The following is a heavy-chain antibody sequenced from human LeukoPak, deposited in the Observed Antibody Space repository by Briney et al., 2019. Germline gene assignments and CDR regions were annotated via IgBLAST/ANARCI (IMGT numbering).Heavy chain of an antibody. Sequence: ASVKVSCKASRGTFSSYAISWVRQAPGQGLEWMGWINPNSGGTNYAQKFQGRVTMTRDMSTSTVYMELSSLRSEDTAVYYCARGSGDIVVVVAAPDYWGQGTLVTVSS. CDR1: RGTFSSYA. J-gene: IGHJ4*02. V-gene: IGHV1-2*02. CDR2: INPNSGGT. CDR3: ARGSGDIVVVVAAPDY. D-gene: IGHD2-15*01.